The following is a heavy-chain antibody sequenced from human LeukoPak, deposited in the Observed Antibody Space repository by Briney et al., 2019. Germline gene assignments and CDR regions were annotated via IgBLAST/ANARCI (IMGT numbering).Heavy chain of an antibody. V-gene: IGHV4-34*01. J-gene: IGHJ4*02. CDR2: INHSGST. CDR1: GGSFSGYY. Sequence: SETLSLTCAVYGGSFSGYYWSWIRQPPGKGLEWIGEINHSGSTNYNPSLKSRVTISVDTSKNQFSLKLSSVTAADTAVYYCARAGRGSGYLSYWDQGTLVTVSS. D-gene: IGHD3-3*01. CDR3: ARAGRGSGYLSY.